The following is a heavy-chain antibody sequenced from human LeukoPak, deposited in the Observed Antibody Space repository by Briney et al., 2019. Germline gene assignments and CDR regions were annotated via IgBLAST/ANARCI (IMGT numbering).Heavy chain of an antibody. V-gene: IGHV3-13*01. CDR1: GFTFSTYD. Sequence: HPGGSLRLSCAASGFTFSTYDMHWVRQATGKGLEWVSAIGTAGEIYYPGSVKGRFTISRENAKNSLYLQMNTLRAGDTAVYYCARAAYSSTWYSRYFDLWGRGTLVTVSS. D-gene: IGHD6-13*01. CDR2: IGTAGEI. CDR3: ARAAYSSTWYSRYFDL. J-gene: IGHJ2*01.